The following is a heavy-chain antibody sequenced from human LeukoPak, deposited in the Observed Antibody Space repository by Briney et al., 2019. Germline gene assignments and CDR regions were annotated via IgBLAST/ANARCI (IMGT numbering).Heavy chain of an antibody. CDR3: ARDGVRGWYSTFDY. Sequence: ASVKVSCKASGYNFTGYYIHWVRQAPGQGLEWMGWIIPNSGSTNYEQKFQGRVTMTRDTSISTAYMELSRLRSDDTAVYYCARDGVRGWYSTFDYWGQGTLVTVSP. V-gene: IGHV1-2*02. D-gene: IGHD6-19*01. CDR2: IIPNSGST. J-gene: IGHJ4*02. CDR1: GYNFTGYY.